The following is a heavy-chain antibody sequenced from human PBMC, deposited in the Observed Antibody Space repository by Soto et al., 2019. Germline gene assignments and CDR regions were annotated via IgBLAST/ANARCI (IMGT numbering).Heavy chain of an antibody. CDR3: AKDRGSSWYVHFDY. V-gene: IGHV3-30*18. CDR1: GFTFSSYG. CDR2: ISYDGSNK. J-gene: IGHJ4*02. D-gene: IGHD6-13*01. Sequence: GGSLRLSCAAAGFTFSSYGMHWVRQAPGKGLEWVAVISYDGSNKYYADSVKGRFTISRDNSKNTLYLQMNSVRAEDTAVYYCAKDRGSSWYVHFDYWGQGTLVTVSS.